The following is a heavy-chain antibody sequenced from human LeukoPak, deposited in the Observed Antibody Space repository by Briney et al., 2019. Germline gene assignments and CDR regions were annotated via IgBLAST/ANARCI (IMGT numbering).Heavy chain of an antibody. CDR1: GYTFTSFY. CDR2: FNPSGSST. CDR3: ARAGENYYDFYY. Sequence: ASVTVSCKASGYTFTSFYMHWVRQAPGQGLEWMGIFNPSGSSTTYAQKFQGRVTMTRDTSTSIVYMELSSLGSEDTAVYYCARAGENYYDFYYWGQGTLVTVSP. V-gene: IGHV1-46*01. J-gene: IGHJ4*02. D-gene: IGHD1-26*01.